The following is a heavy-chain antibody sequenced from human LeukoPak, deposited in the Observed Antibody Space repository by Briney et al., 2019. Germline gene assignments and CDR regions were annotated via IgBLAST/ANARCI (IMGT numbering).Heavy chain of an antibody. CDR3: ARHCSGGTCPLSFDAFDI. D-gene: IGHD2-15*01. Sequence: SETLSLTCTVSGGCISSFYWSWIRQRPGKGLEWIGYIYNSESTNYNPSLKSGVTISVDTSKNQFSLMLTSVTASDTAMYYCARHCSGGTCPLSFDAFDIWGQGTMVTVSS. J-gene: IGHJ3*02. CDR1: GGCISSFY. V-gene: IGHV4-59*08. CDR2: IYNSEST.